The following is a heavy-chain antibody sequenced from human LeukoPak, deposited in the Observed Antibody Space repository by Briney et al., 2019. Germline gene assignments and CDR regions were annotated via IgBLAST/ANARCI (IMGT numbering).Heavy chain of an antibody. D-gene: IGHD3-10*01. CDR2: IYHSGST. CDR1: GGSISSGGYS. J-gene: IGHJ4*02. Sequence: SQTLSLTCAVSGGSISSGGYSWSWIRQPPGKGLEWNGYIYHSGSTYYNPSPKSRVTISVDRSKNQFSLKLSSVTAADTAVYYCARASWVRGVIYNFDYWGQGTLVTVSS. V-gene: IGHV4-30-2*01. CDR3: ARASWVRGVIYNFDY.